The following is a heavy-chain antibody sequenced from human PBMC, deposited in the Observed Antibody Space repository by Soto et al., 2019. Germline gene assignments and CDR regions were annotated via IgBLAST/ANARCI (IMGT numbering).Heavy chain of an antibody. V-gene: IGHV3-23*01. Sequence: EVQLLESGGGLVQPGGSLRLSCAASGFTFSSYAMTWVRQAPGKGLEWVSGISGSGGGTYYADSVKGRFTISRDNSKNTLYLQMNGLSAEDTAVYYCAKDGSDLRSGYPLTHADHWGQGTLVTVSS. CDR3: AKDGSDLRSGYPLTHADH. CDR2: ISGSGGGT. D-gene: IGHD3-3*01. CDR1: GFTFSSYA. J-gene: IGHJ4*02.